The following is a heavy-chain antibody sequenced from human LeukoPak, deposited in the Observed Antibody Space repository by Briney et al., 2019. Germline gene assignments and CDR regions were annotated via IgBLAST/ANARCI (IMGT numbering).Heavy chain of an antibody. J-gene: IGHJ3*02. CDR1: GGSISSSDNY. CDR3: ARGRVTATDGFGI. CDR2: IYYSGST. V-gene: IGHV4-39*02. D-gene: IGHD2-21*02. Sequence: PSETLSLTCTVSGGSISSSDNYWGWIRQPPGKGLEWIASIYYSGSTYQNPSLKSRVTISVDTSKHQLSLKLSSVTAADTAVYYCARGRVTATDGFGIWGQGTTVIVSS.